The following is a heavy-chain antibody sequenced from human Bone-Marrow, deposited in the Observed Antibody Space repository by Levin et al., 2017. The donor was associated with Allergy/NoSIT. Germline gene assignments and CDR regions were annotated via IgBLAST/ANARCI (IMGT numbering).Heavy chain of an antibody. CDR3: ARVGGGSTIFGVVITYYDYGTDG. Sequence: GESLKISCKASGYTFTSYGISWVRQAPGQGLEWMGWISAYNGNTNYAQKLQGRVTMTTDTSTSTAYMELRSLRSDDTAVYYCARVGGGSTIFGVVITYYDYGTDGWGQGTTVTVSS. D-gene: IGHD3-3*01. CDR2: ISAYNGNT. J-gene: IGHJ6*02. V-gene: IGHV1-18*01. CDR1: GYTFTSYG.